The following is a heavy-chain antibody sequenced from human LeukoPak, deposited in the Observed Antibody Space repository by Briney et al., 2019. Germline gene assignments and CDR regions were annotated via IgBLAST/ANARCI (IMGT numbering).Heavy chain of an antibody. D-gene: IGHD1-26*01. CDR1: GGSISSYY. J-gene: IGHJ4*02. CDR2: IYYSGSI. CDR3: ARDPKGGSYLDY. Sequence: PSETLSLTCTVSGGSISSYYWSWIRQPPGKGLEWIGYIYYSGSINYNPSLKSRVTISVDTSKNQFSLKLSSVTAADTAVYYCARDPKGGSYLDYWGQGTLVTVSS. V-gene: IGHV4-59*01.